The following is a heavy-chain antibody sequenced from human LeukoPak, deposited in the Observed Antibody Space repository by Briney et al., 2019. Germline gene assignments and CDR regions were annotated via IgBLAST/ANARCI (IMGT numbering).Heavy chain of an antibody. V-gene: IGHV3-30*18. CDR1: GFTFSSYG. D-gene: IGHD1-26*01. Sequence: GRSLRLSCAASGFTFSSYGMHWVRQAPGKGLEWVAAISYDGSNKYYADSVKGRFTISRDNSKNTLYLQMNSLRAEDTAVYYCAKVINGRRELPYYYYGMDVWGQGTTVTVSS. J-gene: IGHJ6*02. CDR2: ISYDGSNK. CDR3: AKVINGRRELPYYYYGMDV.